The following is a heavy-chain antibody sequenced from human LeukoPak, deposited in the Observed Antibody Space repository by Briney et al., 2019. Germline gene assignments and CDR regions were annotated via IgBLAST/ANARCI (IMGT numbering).Heavy chain of an antibody. J-gene: IGHJ3*02. Sequence: GASVKVSCKASGYTFTGYYMHWVRQAPGQGLEWMGWINPNNGDTHYAQKFQGTVTMTRDTSISTAYMEMSSLRSEDTAVYYCGRVSCGGNCYSLIGTFDIWGQGTMVTVSS. V-gene: IGHV1-2*02. CDR1: GYTFTGYY. CDR3: GRVSCGGNCYSLIGTFDI. CDR2: INPNNGDT. D-gene: IGHD2-15*01.